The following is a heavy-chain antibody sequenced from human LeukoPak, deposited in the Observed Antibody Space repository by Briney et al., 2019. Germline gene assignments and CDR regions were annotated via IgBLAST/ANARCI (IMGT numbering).Heavy chain of an antibody. V-gene: IGHV1-18*01. J-gene: IGHJ3*02. CDR3: ARDSYYYDSSGYWHAFDI. CDR2: ISAYNGNT. CDR1: GYTFTSYG. Sequence: GASVKVSCKASGYTFTSYGISWVRQAPGQGLEWMGWISAYNGNTNYAQKLQGRVTVTTDTSTSTAYMELRSLRSDDTAVYYCARDSYYYDSSGYWHAFDIWGQGTMVTVSS. D-gene: IGHD3-22*01.